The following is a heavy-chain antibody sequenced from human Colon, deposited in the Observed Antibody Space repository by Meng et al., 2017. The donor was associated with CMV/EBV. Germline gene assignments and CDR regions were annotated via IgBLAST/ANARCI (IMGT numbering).Heavy chain of an antibody. Sequence: SGFTFKTYRMNWVRQAPGKGLEWVSSISKSGDYIYYADSLQGRFTISRDNAKNSLYLEMGDLRADDTAVYYCGTVSDTTSEFPRDYWGQGTLVTVSS. CDR1: GFTFKTYR. CDR2: ISKSGDYI. J-gene: IGHJ4*02. D-gene: IGHD2/OR15-2a*01. CDR3: GTVSDTTSEFPRDY. V-gene: IGHV3-21*04.